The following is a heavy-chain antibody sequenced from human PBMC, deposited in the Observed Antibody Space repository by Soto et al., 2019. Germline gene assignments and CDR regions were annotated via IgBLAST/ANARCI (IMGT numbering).Heavy chain of an antibody. D-gene: IGHD5-18*01. CDR1: SGSISSGGNF. CDR3: ARGIDEGYSYGYRYPAISFDS. Sequence: QVQLQESGPGLVKPSQTLSLTCSVSSGSISSGGNFWSWIRQHPEKGLEWIGYIYYSGSTNYNPSRKSRVTISVDTSKDQFSLKVTSVTAADTALYYCARGIDEGYSYGYRYPAISFDSWGQGTLVTVSS. J-gene: IGHJ4*02. V-gene: IGHV4-31*03. CDR2: IYYSGST.